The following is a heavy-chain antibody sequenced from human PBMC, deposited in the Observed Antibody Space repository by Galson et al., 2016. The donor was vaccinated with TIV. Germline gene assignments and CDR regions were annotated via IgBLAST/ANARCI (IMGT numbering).Heavy chain of an antibody. CDR2: IIAIFGIP. V-gene: IGHV1-69*13. D-gene: IGHD3-3*01. Sequence: SVKVSCKASGGIFRSYAISWVRQAPGQGLEWMGWIIAIFGIPNYAQKFQGRVTITADASTTTVYMELRSLRSDDTAVYYCARGSSYYSNYLDVWGKGTTVTVSS. CDR3: ARGSSYYSNYLDV. CDR1: GGIFRSYA. J-gene: IGHJ6*03.